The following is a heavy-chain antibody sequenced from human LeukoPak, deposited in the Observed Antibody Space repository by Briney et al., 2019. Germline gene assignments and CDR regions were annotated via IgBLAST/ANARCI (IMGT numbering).Heavy chain of an antibody. V-gene: IGHV3-74*01. CDR1: GFTFDDYA. D-gene: IGHD5-12*01. CDR3: AGAYSAYDPFDY. CDR2: LNADGNSI. Sequence: GGSLRLSCAASGFTFDDYAMHWIRQAPGEGLVWVSRLNADGNSITYADSVRGRFTISRDNAKNTVHLQMNSLRVEDTAIYFCAGAYSAYDPFDYWGQGILVTVSS. J-gene: IGHJ4*02.